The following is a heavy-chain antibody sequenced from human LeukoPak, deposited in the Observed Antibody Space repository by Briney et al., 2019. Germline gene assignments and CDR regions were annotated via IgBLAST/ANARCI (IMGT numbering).Heavy chain of an antibody. V-gene: IGHV3-11*04. CDR3: ARADRLIAAAEFDY. Sequence: PGGSLRLSCAASGFTFSDYYMSWIRQAPGKGLEWVSYISSSGSTIYYADSVKGRFTISRDNAKNSLYLQMNSLRAEDTAVYYCARADRLIAAAEFDYWGQGTLVTVSS. CDR2: ISSSGSTI. J-gene: IGHJ4*02. D-gene: IGHD6-13*01. CDR1: GFTFSDYY.